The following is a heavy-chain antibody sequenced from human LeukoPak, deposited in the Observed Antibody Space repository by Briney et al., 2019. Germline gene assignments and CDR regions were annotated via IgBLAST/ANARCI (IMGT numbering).Heavy chain of an antibody. D-gene: IGHD5-18*01. Sequence: GGSLRLSCAASGFTFSSYAMSWVRQAPGKGLEWVSAISGSGGSTYYADSLKGRFTISGDNTKNTLYLQMNSLRAEDTAVYYCAKDVYSYGCHRFDYWGQGTLVTVSS. CDR2: ISGSGGST. V-gene: IGHV3-23*01. CDR3: AKDVYSYGCHRFDY. CDR1: GFTFSSYA. J-gene: IGHJ4*02.